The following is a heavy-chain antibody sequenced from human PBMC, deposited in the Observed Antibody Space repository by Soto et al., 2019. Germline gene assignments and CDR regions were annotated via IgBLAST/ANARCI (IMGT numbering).Heavy chain of an antibody. J-gene: IGHJ4*02. V-gene: IGHV4-31*03. D-gene: IGHD4-17*01. CDR1: GGSISSGGYY. CDR3: ARTIMTTAYNFDY. Sequence: QVQLQESGPGLVKPSQTLALTCTVSGGSISSGGYYWSWIRQHPGKGLEWIGYIYYSGSTYYNPSLKSRVTISVDTSKNQFSLKLSSVTAADTSVYYCARTIMTTAYNFDYWGQGTLVTVSS. CDR2: IYYSGST.